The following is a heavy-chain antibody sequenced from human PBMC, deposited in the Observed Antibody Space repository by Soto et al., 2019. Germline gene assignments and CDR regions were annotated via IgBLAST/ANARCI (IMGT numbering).Heavy chain of an antibody. D-gene: IGHD3-3*01. CDR1: GYTFTSYA. V-gene: IGHV1-3*01. CDR2: INAGNGNT. J-gene: IGHJ6*03. CDR3: ARGWSIDGFWSGYTWRYYYYYMDV. Sequence: ASVKVSCKASGYTFTSYAMHWVRQAPGQRLEWMGWINAGNGNTKYSQKFQGRVTITRDTSASTAYMELSNLRSEDTAVYYCARGWSIDGFWSGYTWRYYYYYMDVWGKGTTVTVSS.